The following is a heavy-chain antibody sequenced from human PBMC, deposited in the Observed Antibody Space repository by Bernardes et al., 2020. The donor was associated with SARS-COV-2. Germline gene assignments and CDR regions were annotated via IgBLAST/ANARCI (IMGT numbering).Heavy chain of an antibody. Sequence: GDSYTTEYAASVKGRFTISRDDSKNSVYLQMNSLKIEDTAVYYCARDQWRPDYYYGLDVWGQGTKVTVS. J-gene: IGHJ6*02. CDR2: GDSYTT. CDR3: ARDQWRPDYYYGLDV. D-gene: IGHD6-19*01. V-gene: IGHV3-72*01.